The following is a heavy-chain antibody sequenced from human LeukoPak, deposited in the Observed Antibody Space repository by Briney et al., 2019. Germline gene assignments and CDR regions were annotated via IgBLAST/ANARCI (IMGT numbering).Heavy chain of an antibody. CDR3: ARNREDYYDSSGYYFDY. J-gene: IGHJ4*02. D-gene: IGHD3-22*01. Sequence: PSETLSLTCTVFGGSISSGGYYWSWIRQHPGKGLEWIGSIYYSGSTYYNPSLKSRVTISVDTSKNQFSLKLSSVTAADTAVYYCARNREDYYDSSGYYFDYWGQGTLVTVSS. CDR2: IYYSGST. V-gene: IGHV4-39*01. CDR1: GGSISSGGYY.